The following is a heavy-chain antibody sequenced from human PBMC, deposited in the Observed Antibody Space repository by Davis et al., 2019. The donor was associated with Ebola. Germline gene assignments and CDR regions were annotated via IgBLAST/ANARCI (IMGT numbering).Heavy chain of an antibody. Sequence: GESLKISCAASGFTFSSYGMHWVRQAPGKGLEWVAVIWYDGSNKYYADSVKGRFTISRDNSKNTLYLQMNSLRAENTAVYYCAGSSGSSSPTSIYYYYYYGMDVWGQGTTVTVSS. CDR2: IWYDGSNK. CDR3: AGSSGSSSPTSIYYYYYYGMDV. D-gene: IGHD6-13*01. V-gene: IGHV3-33*01. CDR1: GFTFSSYG. J-gene: IGHJ6*02.